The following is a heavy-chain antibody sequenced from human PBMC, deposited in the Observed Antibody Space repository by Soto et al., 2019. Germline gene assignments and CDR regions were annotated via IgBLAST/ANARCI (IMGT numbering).Heavy chain of an antibody. CDR3: ARAVGVVVQAAQPFDP. J-gene: IGHJ5*02. V-gene: IGHV1-2*04. Sequence: GASVKVSCKASGYTFTGYYMHWVRQAPGQGLEWMGWINPNSGGTNYAQKFQGWVTMTRDTSISTAYMELSRLRSDDTAVYYCARAVGVVVQAAQPFDPWCQAILVNVS. CDR2: INPNSGGT. D-gene: IGHD2-2*01. CDR1: GYTFTGYY.